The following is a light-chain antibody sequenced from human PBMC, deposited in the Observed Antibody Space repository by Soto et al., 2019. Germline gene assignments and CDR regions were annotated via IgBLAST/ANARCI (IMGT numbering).Light chain of an antibody. CDR1: QSVSSSY. CDR2: GAS. V-gene: IGKV3-20*01. J-gene: IGKJ3*01. Sequence: EMVLTQSPGTLSLSPGERATLSCRASQSVSSSYLAWYQQKPGQAPRLLIYGASSRATGVPDRFSGSGSGTDFTLTISRLQPEDFAVYYCQQYGRSRFIFGPGTKVDIK. CDR3: QQYGRSRFI.